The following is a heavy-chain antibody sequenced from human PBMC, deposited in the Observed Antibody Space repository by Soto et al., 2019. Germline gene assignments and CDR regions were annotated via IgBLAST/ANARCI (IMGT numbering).Heavy chain of an antibody. Sequence: SETLSLTCTVSGGSISSYYWSWIRQPPGKGLEWIGYIYYSGSTNYNPSLKSRVTISVDTSKNQFSLKLSSVTAADTAVYYCARLVEYCSGGSCYPHYFDYWGQGTLVTVSS. D-gene: IGHD2-15*01. CDR1: GGSISSYY. J-gene: IGHJ4*02. V-gene: IGHV4-59*01. CDR3: ARLVEYCSGGSCYPHYFDY. CDR2: IYYSGST.